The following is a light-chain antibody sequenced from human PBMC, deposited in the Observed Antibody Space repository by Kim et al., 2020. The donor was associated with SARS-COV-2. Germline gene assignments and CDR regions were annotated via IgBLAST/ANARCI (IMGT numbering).Light chain of an antibody. CDR3: QSYDPRNVI. J-gene: IGLJ2*01. Sequence: KTVTVSITRTSGGIGCDGVQWYRQRTGSAPTTVILEDDRRASGVPHRFSGSIDSSSNSASLTISGLKTEDEADYYCQSYDPRNVIFGGGTQLTVL. V-gene: IGLV6-57*03. CDR1: SGGIGCDG. CDR2: EDD.